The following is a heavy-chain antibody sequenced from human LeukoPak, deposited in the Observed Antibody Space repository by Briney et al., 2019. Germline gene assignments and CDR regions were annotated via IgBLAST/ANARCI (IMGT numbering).Heavy chain of an antibody. CDR2: IRYDGSNK. CDR1: GFTFSSYG. V-gene: IGHV3-30*02. Sequence: GGSLRLSCAASGFTFSSYGMHWVRQAPGKGLEWVAFIRYDGSNKYYADSVKGRFTISRDNSKNTLYLQMNSLRAEDTAVCYCAKDHVAGYYGSGSYPFDYWGQGTLVTVSS. D-gene: IGHD3-10*01. CDR3: AKDHVAGYYGSGSYPFDY. J-gene: IGHJ4*02.